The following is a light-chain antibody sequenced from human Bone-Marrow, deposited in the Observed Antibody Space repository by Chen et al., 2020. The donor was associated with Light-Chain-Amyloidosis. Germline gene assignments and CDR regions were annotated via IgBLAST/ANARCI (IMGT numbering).Light chain of an antibody. CDR3: QSADSSGTYEVI. CDR1: DLPKKY. V-gene: IGLV3-25*03. CDR2: RDT. J-gene: IGLJ2*01. Sequence: SYELPQPPSIPVSPRQTARITCSGDDLPKKYAYWYHQKPGQAPALVIHRDTERPSGISERFSGASSGTTATLTISGVQAEDEADYHCQSADSSGTYEVIFGGGTKLTVL.